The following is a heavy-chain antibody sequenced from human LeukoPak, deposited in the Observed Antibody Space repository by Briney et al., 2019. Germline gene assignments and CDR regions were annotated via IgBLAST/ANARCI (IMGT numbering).Heavy chain of an antibody. CDR1: GFTFSNCG. CDR3: ARLYSSGWYLDY. D-gene: IGHD6-19*01. Sequence: PGGSLRLSCAASGFTFSNCGMHWVRQAPGQGLEWVAVLSKDGSNKYYADSVKGRFTISRDNSKNTLYLQMNSLRPEDTAVYFCARLYSSGWYLDYWGQRTLLTVSS. V-gene: IGHV3-30*03. CDR2: LSKDGSNK. J-gene: IGHJ4*01.